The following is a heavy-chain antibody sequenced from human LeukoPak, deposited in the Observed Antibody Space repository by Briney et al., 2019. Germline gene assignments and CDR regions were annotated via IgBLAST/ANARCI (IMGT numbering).Heavy chain of an antibody. CDR3: ARGKGWEQPIDS. D-gene: IGHD1-26*01. CDR1: GFTFSSYW. J-gene: IGHJ4*02. CDR2: SNTDGSST. V-gene: IGHV3-74*01. Sequence: PGGSLRLSCAASGFTFSSYWMHWVRQAPGKGLVWVSRSNTDGSSTNYADSVKGRFTISRDNAKNTVYLQMNSLRAEDTAVYYCARGKGWEQPIDSWGQGSLVTVSS.